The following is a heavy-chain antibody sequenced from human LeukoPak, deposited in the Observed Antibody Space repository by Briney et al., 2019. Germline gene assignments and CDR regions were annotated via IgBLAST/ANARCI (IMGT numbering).Heavy chain of an antibody. J-gene: IGHJ6*03. CDR1: GYTFTGYY. CDR3: ARGQLVLYYYYHMDV. CDR2: INPNSGGT. V-gene: IGHV1-2*02. Sequence: AASVKVSCKASGYTFTGYYMHWVRQAPGQGLEWMGWINPNSGGTNYAQKFQGRVTMTRDTSISTAYMELSRLRSDDTAVYYCARGQLVLYYYYHMDVWGKGTTVTISS. D-gene: IGHD6-13*01.